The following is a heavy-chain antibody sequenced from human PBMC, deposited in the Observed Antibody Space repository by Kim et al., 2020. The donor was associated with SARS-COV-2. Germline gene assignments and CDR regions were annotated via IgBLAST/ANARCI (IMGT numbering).Heavy chain of an antibody. D-gene: IGHD3-10*01. J-gene: IGHJ5*02. V-gene: IGHV1-18*01. CDR1: GYTFTSYG. Sequence: ASVKVSCKASGYTFTSYGISWVRQAPGQGLEWMGWISAYNGNTNYAQKLQGRVTMTTDTSTSTAYMELRSLRSDDTAVYYCARAVLGLWFGELRGNWFDPWGQGTLVTVSS. CDR3: ARAVLGLWFGELRGNWFDP. CDR2: ISAYNGNT.